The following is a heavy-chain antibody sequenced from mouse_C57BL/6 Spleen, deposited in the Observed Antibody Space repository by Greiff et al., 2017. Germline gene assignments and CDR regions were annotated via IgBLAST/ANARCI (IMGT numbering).Heavy chain of an antibody. CDR2: IYWDDDK. D-gene: IGHD2-1*01. CDR3: ARSSYYGKDEYCDV. J-gene: IGHJ1*03. V-gene: IGHV8-12*01. Sequence: QVTLKVSGPGILQSSQTLSMTCSFSGFSLSTSGMGVSWIRQPSGKGLEWLAHIYWDDDKRYNPSLKSRLTIAKDTSRNQVFLKITSVDTADTATDYGARSSYYGKDEYCDVWGTGTTVTVSS. CDR1: GFSLSTSGMG.